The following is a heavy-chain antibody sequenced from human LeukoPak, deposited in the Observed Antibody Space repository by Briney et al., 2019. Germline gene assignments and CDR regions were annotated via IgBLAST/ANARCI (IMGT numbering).Heavy chain of an antibody. CDR2: INHSGNT. Sequence: SETLSLTCAVYGGSFSGYYWSWIRQPPGKGLEWIGEINHSGNTNYNSSLKSRVTISADTSKNQFSLKLISVTAADTAVYYCARQSGYYDSSNYHYPFDSWGQGTLVTVSS. J-gene: IGHJ4*02. V-gene: IGHV4-34*01. CDR1: GGSFSGYY. D-gene: IGHD3-22*01. CDR3: ARQSGYYDSSNYHYPFDS.